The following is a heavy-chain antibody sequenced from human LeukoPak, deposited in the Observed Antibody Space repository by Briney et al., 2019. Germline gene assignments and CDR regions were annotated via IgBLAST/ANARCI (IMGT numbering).Heavy chain of an antibody. J-gene: IGHJ4*02. Sequence: PSETLSLTCTVSGGSISSSSYYWGWIRQPPGKGLEWIGSIYYSGSTNYNPSLKSRVTISVDTSKNQFSLKLSSVTAADTAVYYCARAHYYGSFLFGPWGQGTLVTVSS. D-gene: IGHD3-10*01. CDR3: ARAHYYGSFLFGP. CDR2: IYYSGST. CDR1: GGSISSSSYY. V-gene: IGHV4-39*07.